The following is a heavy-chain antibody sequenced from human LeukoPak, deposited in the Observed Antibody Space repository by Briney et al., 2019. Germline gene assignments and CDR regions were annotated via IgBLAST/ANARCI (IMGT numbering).Heavy chain of an antibody. CDR1: GYSISSGYY. D-gene: IGHD2-15*01. Sequence: SQTLSLTCAVSGYSISSGYYWGWIRQPPGKGLEWIGSIYHSGSTYYNPSLKSRVTISVDTSNNQFSLKLSSVTAADTAVYYCARQLDIVVVVAATPGAFDIWGQGTMVTVSS. J-gene: IGHJ3*02. CDR2: IYHSGST. CDR3: ARQLDIVVVVAATPGAFDI. V-gene: IGHV4-38-2*01.